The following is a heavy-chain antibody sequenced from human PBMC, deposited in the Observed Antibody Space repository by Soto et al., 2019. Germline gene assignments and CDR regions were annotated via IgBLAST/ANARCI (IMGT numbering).Heavy chain of an antibody. CDR3: ATDQGAHYDTSGSHYATDY. CDR2: NDLTDSYT. D-gene: IGHD3-22*01. J-gene: IGHJ4*02. CDR1: EEIFRNNW. Sequence: PGQCLKISCRGPEEIFRNNWITWLRQIFGKGLEWRGRNDLTDSYTRYSPPCIGHVSFRADTPINTASAQWSGLRVSDTAMYYCATDQGAHYDTSGSHYATDYWGQGTPVTVSS. V-gene: IGHV5-10-1*01.